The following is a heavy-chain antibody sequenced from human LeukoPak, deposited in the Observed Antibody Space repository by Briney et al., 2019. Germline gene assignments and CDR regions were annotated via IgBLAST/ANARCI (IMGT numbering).Heavy chain of an antibody. CDR2: IYYSGST. V-gene: IGHV4-31*03. Sequence: PSQTLSLTCTVSGGSISSGGYYWSWIRQHPGKGLEWIGYIYYSGSTYYNPSLKSRVTISVDTSKNQFSLKLSSVTAADTAVYYCARRPYCSSTSCYRDAFDIWGQGTMVTVSS. J-gene: IGHJ3*02. D-gene: IGHD2-2*01. CDR3: ARRPYCSSTSCYRDAFDI. CDR1: GGSISSGGYY.